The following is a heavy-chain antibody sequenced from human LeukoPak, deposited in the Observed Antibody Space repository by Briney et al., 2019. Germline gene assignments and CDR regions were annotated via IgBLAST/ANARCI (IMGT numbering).Heavy chain of an antibody. CDR1: GGPTSGHY. CDR3: ARGSGRSTPYFDL. J-gene: IGHJ2*01. V-gene: IGHV4-59*11. D-gene: IGHD6-19*01. CDR2: IHYSGST. Sequence: PSETLSLTCTVSGGPTSGHYWSWIRQPPGKGLEWIGYIHYSGSTKYTPSLKSRVTMSIDTSKNQFSLKMNFLTAADTAVYYCARGSGRSTPYFDLWGRGTQVTVSS.